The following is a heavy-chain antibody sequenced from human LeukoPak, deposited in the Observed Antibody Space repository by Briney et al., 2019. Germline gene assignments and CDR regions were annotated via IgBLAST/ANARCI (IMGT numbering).Heavy chain of an antibody. D-gene: IGHD6-6*01. Sequence: GGSLRLSCAASGFTFSDYYMSWIRQARGKGLEWVSYISSSGSTIYYADSVKGRFTISRDNAKNSLYLQMNSLRAEDTAVYYCARSRRVYSSSSAYFYGMDVWGQGTTVTVSS. CDR2: ISSSGSTI. J-gene: IGHJ6*02. V-gene: IGHV3-11*01. CDR3: ARSRRVYSSSSAYFYGMDV. CDR1: GFTFSDYY.